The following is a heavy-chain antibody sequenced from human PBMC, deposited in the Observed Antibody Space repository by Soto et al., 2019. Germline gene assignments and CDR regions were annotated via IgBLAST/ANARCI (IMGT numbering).Heavy chain of an antibody. V-gene: IGHV1-69*02. Sequence: QVQLVQSGAEVKKPGSSVKVSCKASGGTFSSYTISRVRQAPGQGLEWMGRIIPILGIANYAQKFQGRVTITADKSTSTAYMELSSLRSEDTAVYYCARKMHAGWFDPWGQETLVTVSS. CDR1: GGTFSSYT. CDR3: ARKMHAGWFDP. J-gene: IGHJ5*02. D-gene: IGHD1-1*01. CDR2: IIPILGIA.